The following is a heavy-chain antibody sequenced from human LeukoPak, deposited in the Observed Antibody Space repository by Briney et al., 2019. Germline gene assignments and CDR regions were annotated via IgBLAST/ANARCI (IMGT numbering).Heavy chain of an antibody. Sequence: KASETLSLTCTVSGGSISSYYWSWIRQSPGKGLECIGYIHYTGSTNYNPSLKSRVTISVETSKNQFSLKLKSVTAADTAVYYCARGGYYGSGNDFRFDPWGQGTLVTVSS. V-gene: IGHV4-59*01. D-gene: IGHD3-10*01. CDR3: ARGGYYGSGNDFRFDP. CDR2: IHYTGST. CDR1: GGSISSYY. J-gene: IGHJ5*02.